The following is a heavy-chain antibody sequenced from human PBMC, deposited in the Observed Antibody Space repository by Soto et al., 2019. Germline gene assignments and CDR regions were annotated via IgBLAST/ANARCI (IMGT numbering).Heavy chain of an antibody. CDR1: GFTFSSYA. D-gene: IGHD5-18*01. CDR3: ARDPALDTAMGDDY. J-gene: IGHJ4*02. CDR2: ISYDGSNK. Sequence: QVQLVESGGGVVQPGRSLRLSCAASGFTFSSYAMHWVRQAPGKGLEWVAVISYDGSNKYYADSVKGRFTISRDNSKNTLYLQMNSLRAEDTAVYYCARDPALDTAMGDDYWGQGTLVTVSS. V-gene: IGHV3-30-3*01.